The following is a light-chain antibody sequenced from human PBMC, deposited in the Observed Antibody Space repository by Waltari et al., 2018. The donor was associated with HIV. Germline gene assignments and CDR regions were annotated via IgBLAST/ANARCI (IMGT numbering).Light chain of an antibody. CDR1: SPNIGSNR. J-gene: IGLJ2*01. CDR3: GTWDSSLSAVL. Sequence: QSVLTQPPSVSAAPGQKVTISCSGSSPNIGSNRVFWYKQLPGTAPKFLIYDNTKRPSGIPDRSPGSKSGTLATLGIPGLQTGDEADYYGGTWDSSLSAVLFGGGTKLTVL. CDR2: DNT. V-gene: IGLV1-51*01.